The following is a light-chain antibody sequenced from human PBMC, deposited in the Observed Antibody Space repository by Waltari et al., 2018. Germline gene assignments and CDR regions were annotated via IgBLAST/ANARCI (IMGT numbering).Light chain of an antibody. J-gene: IGKJ4*01. CDR2: AAS. CDR3: QQAASFPLT. Sequence: DIQMTQSPSSVSASVGDRVTITCRASQGIRSWLAWFQQKPGKAPNLLIYAASSLQRGVPSRFRGSGSGTDFTLTINSLQPEDFATYYCQQAASFPLTFGGGTKVEIK. CDR1: QGIRSW. V-gene: IGKV1D-12*01.